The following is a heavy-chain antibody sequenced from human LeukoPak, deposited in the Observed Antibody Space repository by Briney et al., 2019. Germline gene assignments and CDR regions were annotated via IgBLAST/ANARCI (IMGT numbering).Heavy chain of an antibody. D-gene: IGHD6-19*01. CDR1: GFTLSSYG. J-gene: IGHJ5*02. Sequence: PGGSLRLSCATSGFTLSSYGMHWVRQAPGKGLDWVAIIAHDGGNKYYTDSVKGRFTISRDNSGNTLFLQMNSLRPEDTAVYYCARDWGASGWYNWFDPWGQGTLVTVSS. CDR3: ARDWGASGWYNWFDP. V-gene: IGHV3-30*03. CDR2: IAHDGGNK.